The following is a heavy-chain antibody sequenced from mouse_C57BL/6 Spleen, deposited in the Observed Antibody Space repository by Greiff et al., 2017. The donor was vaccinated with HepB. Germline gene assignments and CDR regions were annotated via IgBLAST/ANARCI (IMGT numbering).Heavy chain of an antibody. CDR1: GFTFSDYG. D-gene: IGHD2-14*01. CDR2: ISSGSSTI. CDR3: ARPVRRGDYAMDY. Sequence: EVKVVESGGGLVKPGGSLKLSCAASGFTFSDYGMHWVRQAPEKGLEWVAYISSGSSTIYYADTVKGRFTISRDNAKNTLFLQMTSLRSEDTAMYYCARPVRRGDYAMDYWGQGTSVTVSS. J-gene: IGHJ4*01. V-gene: IGHV5-17*01.